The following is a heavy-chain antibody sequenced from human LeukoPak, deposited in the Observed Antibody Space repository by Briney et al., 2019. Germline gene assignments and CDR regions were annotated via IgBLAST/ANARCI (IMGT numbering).Heavy chain of an antibody. CDR3: ASRSGSYLDYYYYYGMDV. V-gene: IGHV1-69*13. D-gene: IGHD1-26*01. CDR2: IIPIFGTA. CDR1: GGTFSSYA. J-gene: IGHJ6*02. Sequence: RASVKASCKASGGTFSSYAISWVRQAPGQGLEWMGGIIPIFGTANYAQKFQGRVTITADESTSTAYMELSSLRSEDTAVYYCASRSGSYLDYYYYYGMDVWGQGTTVTVSS.